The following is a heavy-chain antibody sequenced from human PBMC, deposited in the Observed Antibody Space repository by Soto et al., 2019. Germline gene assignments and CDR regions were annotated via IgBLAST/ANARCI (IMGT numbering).Heavy chain of an antibody. J-gene: IGHJ2*01. D-gene: IGHD2-15*01. V-gene: IGHV3-48*01. Sequence: EVQLVESGGGLVQPGGSLRLSCAASGFTFSSYSMNWVRQAPGKGLEWVSYISSSSSTIYYADSVKGRFTISRDNAKNSLYLQMNSLRAEDTAVYYCARRVGYCSGGSCYWDWYFDLWGRGTLVTVSS. CDR2: ISSSSSTI. CDR1: GFTFSSYS. CDR3: ARRVGYCSGGSCYWDWYFDL.